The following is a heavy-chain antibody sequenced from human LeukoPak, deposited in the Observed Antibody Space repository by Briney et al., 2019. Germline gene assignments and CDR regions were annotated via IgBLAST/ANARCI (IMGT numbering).Heavy chain of an antibody. CDR2: INPNSGGT. Sequence: ASVKVSCKASGYTFTGYYMHWVRQAPGQGLEWMGWINPNSGGTNFAQMFQGRVTMTRDTSISTAYMELSRLRSDDTAVYYCASEGRTREAFGIFGVDRAFDIWGQGTMVTVSS. CDR1: GYTFTGYY. V-gene: IGHV1-2*02. CDR3: ASEGRTREAFGIFGVDRAFDI. J-gene: IGHJ3*02. D-gene: IGHD3-3*01.